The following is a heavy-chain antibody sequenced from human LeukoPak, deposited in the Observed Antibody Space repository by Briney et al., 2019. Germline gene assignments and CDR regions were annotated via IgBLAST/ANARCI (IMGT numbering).Heavy chain of an antibody. Sequence: GESLKISCTGSGYSFTIYWIGWVRQMPGKGLEWMGIIYPVDSDTRYSPSFQGQVTISADRSINTAYLQWSSLKASDTAIYYCARRLKNSNGWTFDYWGQGTLVTVSS. CDR2: IYPVDSDT. J-gene: IGHJ4*02. CDR3: ARRLKNSNGWTFDY. V-gene: IGHV5-51*01. D-gene: IGHD6-19*01. CDR1: GYSFTIYW.